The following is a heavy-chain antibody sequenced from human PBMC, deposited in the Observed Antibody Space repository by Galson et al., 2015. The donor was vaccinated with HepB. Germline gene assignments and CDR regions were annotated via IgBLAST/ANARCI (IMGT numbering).Heavy chain of an antibody. CDR1: GFTFSSYW. V-gene: IGHV3-7*01. J-gene: IGHJ6*03. CDR2: IKQDGSEK. CDR3: ARDGPGTTSNYYYYMDV. Sequence: SLRLSCAASGFTFSSYWMSWVRQAPGKGLEWVANIKQDGSEKYYVDSVKGRFTISRDNAKNSLYLQMNSLRAEDTAVYYCARDGPGTTSNYYYYMDVWGKGTTVTVSS. D-gene: IGHD1-7*01.